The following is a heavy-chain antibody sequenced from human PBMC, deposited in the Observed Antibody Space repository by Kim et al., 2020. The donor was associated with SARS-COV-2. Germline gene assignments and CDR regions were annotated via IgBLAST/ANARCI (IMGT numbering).Heavy chain of an antibody. D-gene: IGHD3-22*01. J-gene: IGHJ4*02. CDR1: GFTFSSYA. CDR3: ATFYEQLRGYYSPRGLDY. V-gene: IGHV3-23*01. Sequence: GGSLRLSCAASGFTFSSYAMSWVRQAPGKGLEWVSAISGSGGSTYYADSVKGRFTISRDNSKNTLYLQMNSLRAEDTAVYYCATFYEQLRGYYSPRGLDYWGQGTLVTVSS. CDR2: ISGSGGST.